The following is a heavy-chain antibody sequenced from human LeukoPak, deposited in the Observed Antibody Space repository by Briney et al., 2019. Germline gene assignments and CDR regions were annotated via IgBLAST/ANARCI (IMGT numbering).Heavy chain of an antibody. D-gene: IGHD2-15*01. J-gene: IGHJ3*02. CDR2: IYYSGST. V-gene: IGHV4-59*01. CDR1: GGSSSSYY. Sequence: PSETLSLTCTVSGGSSSSYYWSWIRQPPGKGLEWIGYIYYSGSTNYNPSLKSRVTISVDTSKNQFSLKLSSVTAADTAVYYCARTDCSGGSCYPAENAFDIWGQGTMVTVSS. CDR3: ARTDCSGGSCYPAENAFDI.